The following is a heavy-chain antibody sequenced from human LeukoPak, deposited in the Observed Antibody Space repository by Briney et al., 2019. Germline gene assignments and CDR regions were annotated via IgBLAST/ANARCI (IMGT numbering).Heavy chain of an antibody. CDR3: AKDLTDTAMGFDY. J-gene: IGHJ4*02. Sequence: SETLSLTCTVSGGSISSYYWSWIRQPPGKGLEWIGYIYYSGSTNYNPSLKSRVTISVDTSKNQFSLKLSSVTAADTAVYYCAKDLTDTAMGFDYWGQGTLVTVSS. V-gene: IGHV4-59*12. CDR1: GGSISSYY. D-gene: IGHD5-18*01. CDR2: IYYSGST.